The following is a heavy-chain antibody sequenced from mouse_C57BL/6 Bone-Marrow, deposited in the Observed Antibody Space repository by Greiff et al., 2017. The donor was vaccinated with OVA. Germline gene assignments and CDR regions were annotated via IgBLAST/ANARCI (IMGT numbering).Heavy chain of an antibody. J-gene: IGHJ4*01. CDR3: AAGWAMDY. CDR2: INPSSGYP. CDR1: GYTFTSYT. D-gene: IGHD1-1*02. V-gene: IGHV1-4*01. Sequence: FQLQQSGAELARPSASVKMSCKASGYTFTSYTMHWVKQRPGRGLEWIGYINPSSGYPKYKQKFKDKATLTADKPSSTAYMQLSSLTSEDAAFYYCAAGWAMDYWGQGTSVTVSS.